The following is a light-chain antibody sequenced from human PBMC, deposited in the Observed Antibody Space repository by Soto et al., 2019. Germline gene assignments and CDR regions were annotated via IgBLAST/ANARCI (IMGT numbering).Light chain of an antibody. CDR2: DVG. J-gene: IGLJ1*01. Sequence: QSVLTQPRSVSGSPGQSVTISCTGTSSDVGGYNYVSWYQQHPGKAPKLMIFDVGKRPSGVPDRFSGSKSDNTASLTISGLQAEDEADYYRCSYAGSYTRVFGTGTKVTLL. CDR3: CSYAGSYTRV. CDR1: SSDVGGYNY. V-gene: IGLV2-11*01.